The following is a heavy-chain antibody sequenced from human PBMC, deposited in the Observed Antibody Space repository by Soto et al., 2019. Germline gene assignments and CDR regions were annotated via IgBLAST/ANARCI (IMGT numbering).Heavy chain of an antibody. V-gene: IGHV3-23*01. D-gene: IGHD3-3*01. J-gene: IGHJ4*02. CDR1: GFTFSSYA. Sequence: GGSLRLSCAASGFTFSSYAMSWVRQAPGKGLEWVSAISGSGGSTYYADSVKGRFTISRDNSKNTLYLQMNSLRAEDTAVYYCAKPYYDFWSGYSPRFDYWGQGTLVTVSS. CDR2: ISGSGGST. CDR3: AKPYYDFWSGYSPRFDY.